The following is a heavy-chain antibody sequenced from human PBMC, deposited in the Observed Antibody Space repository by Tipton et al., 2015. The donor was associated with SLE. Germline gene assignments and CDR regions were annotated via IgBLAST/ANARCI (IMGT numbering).Heavy chain of an antibody. V-gene: IGHV4-59*01. CDR3: ARDPIAVAYFDY. CDR1: GGSISSSY. D-gene: IGHD6-19*01. CDR2: IYYSGST. J-gene: IGHJ4*02. Sequence: TLSLTCTVSGGSISSSYWSWIRQPPGKGLEWIGYIYYSGSTNYNPSLKSRVTISVDTSKNQFSLKLSSVTAADTAVYYCARDPIAVAYFDYWGQGTLVTVSS.